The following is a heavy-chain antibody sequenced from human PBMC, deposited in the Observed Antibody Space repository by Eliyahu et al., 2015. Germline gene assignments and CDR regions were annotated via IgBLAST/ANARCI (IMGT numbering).Heavy chain of an antibody. Sequence: QITLKESGPTLVKPTQTLTLTCTFSGXSXSTSGVGVGWIRQPPGKALEWLALIYWDDDXRYSPSLKSXLTITKDTSKNQVVLTMTNMDPVDTATYYCAHRYYDILTGLIKAFDYFDYWGQGTLVTVSS. CDR2: IYWDDDX. J-gene: IGHJ4*02. CDR1: GXSXSTSGVG. V-gene: IGHV2-5*02. CDR3: AHRYYDILTGLIKAFDYFDY. D-gene: IGHD3-9*01.